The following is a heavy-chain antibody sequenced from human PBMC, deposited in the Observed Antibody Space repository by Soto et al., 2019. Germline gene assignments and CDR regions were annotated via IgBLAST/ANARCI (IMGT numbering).Heavy chain of an antibody. Sequence: QVQLQESGPGLVKPSQTLSLTCSVSGDSITSGGYYWSWIRQLPGKGLQWIGYIYYSGTTYYNPSLKSRVIISVDASQNQFSLNLTSVTAADTAVYFCARETGFSGSWAPENWGQGILVSVSS. CDR2: IYYSGTT. V-gene: IGHV4-31*03. CDR3: ARETGFSGSWAPEN. D-gene: IGHD6-13*01. CDR1: GDSITSGGYY. J-gene: IGHJ4*02.